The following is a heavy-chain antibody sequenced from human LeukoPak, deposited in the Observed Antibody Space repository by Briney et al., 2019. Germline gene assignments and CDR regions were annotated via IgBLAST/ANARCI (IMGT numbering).Heavy chain of an antibody. J-gene: IGHJ5*02. CDR2: ISSSGSDM. Sequence: PGGSLRLSCAASGFSFNGFEMNWVRQCPGKGLEWVSLISSSGSDMFYADSVRGRFTVSRDNGKNALFLQMTSLRVEDTGVYYCARERPLVGALDLWGQGTVVTVSS. V-gene: IGHV3-48*03. CDR3: ARERPLVGALDL. CDR1: GFSFNGFE. D-gene: IGHD2-15*01.